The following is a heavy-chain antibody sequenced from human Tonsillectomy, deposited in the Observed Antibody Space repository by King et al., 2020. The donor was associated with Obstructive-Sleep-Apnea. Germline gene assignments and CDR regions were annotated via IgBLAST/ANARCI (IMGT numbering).Heavy chain of an antibody. CDR3: AKDRAGIAVAAGAY. J-gene: IGHJ4*02. Sequence: VQLVESGGGVVQPGRSLRLSWAASGFTFSSYGMHLVRQAPGKGVEWVAGISYDGSNKYYADSVKGPFTISRDNSKNTLYLQMNSLRAEDTAVYYCAKDRAGIAVAAGAYWGQGTLVTVSS. CDR2: ISYDGSNK. D-gene: IGHD6-19*01. CDR1: GFTFSSYG. V-gene: IGHV3-30*18.